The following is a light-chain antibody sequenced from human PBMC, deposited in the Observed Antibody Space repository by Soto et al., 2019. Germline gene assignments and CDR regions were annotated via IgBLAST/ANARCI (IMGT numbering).Light chain of an antibody. V-gene: IGKV1-5*01. CDR3: QQYNSYPWT. CDR1: QSISSW. CDR2: DAS. J-gene: IGKJ1*01. Sequence: DIPMTQSPSTLSASVGDRVTITCRASQSISSWLAWYQQKPGNAPKLLIYDASTLESGVPSRFSGSGSGTEFTLTITSLQPDDFATYYCQQYNSYPWTFGQGTKVEIK.